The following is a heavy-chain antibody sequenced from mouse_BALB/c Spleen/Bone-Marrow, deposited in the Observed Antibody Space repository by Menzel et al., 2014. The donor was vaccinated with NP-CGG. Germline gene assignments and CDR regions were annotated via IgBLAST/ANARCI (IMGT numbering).Heavy chain of an antibody. J-gene: IGHJ2*01. CDR2: INPGSSTK. V-gene: IGHV4-2*02. CDR3: ARLGYYGYHDN. CDR1: GFDFGRYW. D-gene: IGHD1-2*01. Sequence: EVKVVESGGGLVQPGGSLNLACVASGFDFGRYWMSWARQAPGKGLEWIGEINPGSSTKNYSPSLKDKFIISRDNAKNTLFLQMSKVRSEDAALYYCARLGYYGYHDNWGQGTTLTVSS.